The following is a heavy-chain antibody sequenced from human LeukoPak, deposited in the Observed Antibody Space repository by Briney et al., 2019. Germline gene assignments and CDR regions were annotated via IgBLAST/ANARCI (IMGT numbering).Heavy chain of an antibody. J-gene: IGHJ4*02. D-gene: IGHD6-13*01. Sequence: GGSLSLSCAASGFTFTSYGLHWVRQAPGKGLEWVAFIRFDGSIKYYTDSVKGRFTISRDNSKNTLYLQMNSLRAEDTAVYYCAKRPSFIAAAFDYWGQGTLVTVSS. CDR2: IRFDGSIK. CDR3: AKRPSFIAAAFDY. V-gene: IGHV3-30*02. CDR1: GFTFTSYG.